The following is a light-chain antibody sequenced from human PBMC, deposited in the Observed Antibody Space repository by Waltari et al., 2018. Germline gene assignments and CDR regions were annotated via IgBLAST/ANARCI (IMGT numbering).Light chain of an antibody. CDR2: EVS. V-gene: IGKV2D-29*02. CDR3: MQSMQLPLT. J-gene: IGKJ4*01. CDR1: ESLLHDDGRTY. Sequence: TQTPLVLARTPGQPASTAGRAGESLLHDDGRTYLFWYLQKPGQSPQLLISEVSNRFSGVPDRISGSVSGTDFTLKISRVEAEDVGIYYCMQSMQLPLTFGGGTKVEIK.